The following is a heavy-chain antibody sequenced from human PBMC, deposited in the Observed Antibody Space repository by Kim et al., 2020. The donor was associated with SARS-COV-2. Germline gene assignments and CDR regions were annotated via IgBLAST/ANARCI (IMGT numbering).Heavy chain of an antibody. CDR1: GYTFNNYI. Sequence: ASVKVSCKVSGYTFNNYIIHWVRQAPGQRLEWMGWINTGNGDTRYSQRFQGRVSITRDTSATTAYMELNSLRSEDTAVYYCAGGDGSRTHIPMLRGATLDCWGQGALVTVSS. CDR2: INTGNGDT. J-gene: IGHJ4*02. D-gene: IGHD3-10*01. V-gene: IGHV1-3*04. CDR3: AGGDGSRTHIPMLRGATLDC.